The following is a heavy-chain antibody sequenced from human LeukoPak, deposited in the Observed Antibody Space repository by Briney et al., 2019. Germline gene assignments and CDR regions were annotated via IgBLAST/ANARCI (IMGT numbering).Heavy chain of an antibody. CDR2: IYYSVST. CDR1: GGSISSYY. D-gene: IGHD6-13*01. J-gene: IGHJ4*02. V-gene: IGHV4-59*01. CDR3: ARSDTNAWYDY. Sequence: MTSETLSLTCTVSGGSISSYYWSWIRQPPGKGLEWIGYIYYSVSTNYNRSLKSRVTISVDTSKNQFSLKLASVTAADTAVYYCARSDTNAWYDYWGQGTLVTVSS.